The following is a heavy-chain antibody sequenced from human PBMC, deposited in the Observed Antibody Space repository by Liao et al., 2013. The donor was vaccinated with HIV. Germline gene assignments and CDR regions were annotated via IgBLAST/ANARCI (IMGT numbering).Heavy chain of an antibody. D-gene: IGHD1-14*01. CDR3: ARGDNDWFDP. J-gene: IGHJ5*02. V-gene: IGHV4-34*01. Sequence: QVRLQQWGAGLLKPSETLSLTCVVSGGSFSPYYWYWIRQPPAKGLEWIGEIHHSGSTYYSPSLKSRVTISIDTSKNQFSLKLNSVTAADTAVYYCARGDNDWFDPWGQGTLVTVSS. CDR1: GGSFSPYY. CDR2: IHHSGST.